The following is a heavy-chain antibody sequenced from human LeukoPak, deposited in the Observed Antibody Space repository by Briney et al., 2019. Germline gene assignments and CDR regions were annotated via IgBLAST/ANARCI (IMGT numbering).Heavy chain of an antibody. V-gene: IGHV1-2*02. J-gene: IGHJ3*01. D-gene: IGHD3-10*01. Sequence: GASVKVSCKASGYTFTDHYMHWVRQAPGQGLEWMGWINANSGGTNYAQKFQGRVTVTRDASISIVYMELSRLGSDDTAVYYCARDSAAALEFWGQGTMVTVSS. CDR2: INANSGGT. CDR3: ARDSAAALEF. CDR1: GYTFTDHY.